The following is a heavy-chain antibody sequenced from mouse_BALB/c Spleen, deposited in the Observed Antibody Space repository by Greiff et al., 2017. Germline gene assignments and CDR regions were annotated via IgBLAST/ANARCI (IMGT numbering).Heavy chain of an antibody. CDR3: AREGAATGAMDY. Sequence: VQLQQSGAELVRPGSSVKISCKASGYAFSSYWMNWVKQRPGQGLEWIGQIYPGDGDTNYNGKFKGKATLTADKSSSTAYMQLSSLTSEDSAVYFCAREGAATGAMDYWGQGTSVTVSS. CDR1: GYAFSSYW. D-gene: IGHD1-2*01. CDR2: IYPGDGDT. J-gene: IGHJ4*01. V-gene: IGHV1-80*01.